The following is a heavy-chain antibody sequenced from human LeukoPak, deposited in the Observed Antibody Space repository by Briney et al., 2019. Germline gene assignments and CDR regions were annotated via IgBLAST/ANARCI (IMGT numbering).Heavy chain of an antibody. D-gene: IGHD6-13*01. CDR3: AGLYSSSWYFWFDP. CDR1: GFTFSSYA. Sequence: PGGSLRLSCAASGFTFSSYAMSWVRQAPGKGLEWVSAISGSGGSTYYADSVKGRFTISRDNSKNTLYLQMNSLRAEDTAVYYCAGLYSSSWYFWFDPWGQGTLVTVSS. V-gene: IGHV3-23*01. CDR2: ISGSGGST. J-gene: IGHJ5*02.